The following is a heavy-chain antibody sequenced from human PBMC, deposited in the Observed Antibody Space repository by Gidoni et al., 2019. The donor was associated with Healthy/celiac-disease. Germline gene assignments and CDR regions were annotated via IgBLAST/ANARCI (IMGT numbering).Heavy chain of an antibody. CDR2: TYYRSKCYN. Sequence: QVQLQQSGPGLVKPSQTLSLTCSISGDSVSSNSAAWNWIRQSPSRGLEWLGRTYYRSKCYNDYAVSVKSRITINPDTSKNQFSLQLNSVTTEDTAVYYCAREGIQLWSDAFDIWGQGTMVTVSS. CDR3: AREGIQLWSDAFDI. V-gene: IGHV6-1*01. J-gene: IGHJ3*02. CDR1: GDSVSSNSAA. D-gene: IGHD5-18*01.